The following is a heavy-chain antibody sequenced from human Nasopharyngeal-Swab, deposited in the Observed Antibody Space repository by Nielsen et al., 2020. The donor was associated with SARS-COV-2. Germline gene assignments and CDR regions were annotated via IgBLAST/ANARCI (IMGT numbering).Heavy chain of an antibody. CDR2: IIPLFGTA. J-gene: IGHJ3*02. CDR3: TTQLGDAFDI. Sequence: SVKVSCKASGGTFSSYAISWVRQAPGQGLEWMGGIIPLFGTANYAQKFQGRVTITADESTSTAYMELSSLRSEDTAVYYCTTQLGDAFDIWGQGTMVTVSS. CDR1: GGTFSSYA. V-gene: IGHV1-69*13. D-gene: IGHD6-6*01.